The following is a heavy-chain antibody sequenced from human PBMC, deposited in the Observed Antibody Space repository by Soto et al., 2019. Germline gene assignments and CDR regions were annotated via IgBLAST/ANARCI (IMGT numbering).Heavy chain of an antibody. D-gene: IGHD3-22*01. J-gene: IGHJ6*02. V-gene: IGHV4-30-2*01. CDR2: IYHSGST. CDR3: ARGRSYYYDSSGQYYYYYYGMDV. Sequence: KTSETLSLTCAVSGGSISSGGYSWSWIRQPPGKGLEWIGCIYHSGSTYYNPSLKSRVTISVDRSKNQFSLKLSSVTAADTAVYYCARGRSYYYDSSGQYYYYYYGMDVWGQGTTVTVSS. CDR1: GGSISSGGYS.